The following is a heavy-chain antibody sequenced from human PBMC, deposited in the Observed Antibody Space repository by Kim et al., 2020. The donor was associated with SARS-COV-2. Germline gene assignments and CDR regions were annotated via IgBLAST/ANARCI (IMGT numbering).Heavy chain of an antibody. V-gene: IGHV1-2*02. CDR1: GYTFTGYY. CDR2: INPNSGGT. Sequence: ASVKVSCKASGYTFTGYYMHWVRQAPGQGLEWMGWINPNSGGTNYAQKFQGRVTMTRDTSISTAYMELSRLRSDDTAVYYCARTVVPAAIPHPYYYGMDVWRQGTTVTVSS. D-gene: IGHD2-2*02. CDR3: ARTVVPAAIPHPYYYGMDV. J-gene: IGHJ6*02.